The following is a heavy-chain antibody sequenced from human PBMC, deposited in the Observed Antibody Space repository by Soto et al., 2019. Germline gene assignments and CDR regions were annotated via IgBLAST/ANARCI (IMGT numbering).Heavy chain of an antibody. CDR1: GGTFRNHV. CDR2: IIPIIGTP. J-gene: IGHJ4*02. CDR3: ARDLEFRDGNIAHLDY. Sequence: SVKVSCKASGGTFRNHVFNWVRQAPGQGLEWMGGIIPIIGTPNYAQKFQGRVTITADASTSTVYLEVSSPRSQDTAVYYCARDLEFRDGNIAHLDYWGQGTLVTVSS. V-gene: IGHV1-69*13. D-gene: IGHD2-21*01.